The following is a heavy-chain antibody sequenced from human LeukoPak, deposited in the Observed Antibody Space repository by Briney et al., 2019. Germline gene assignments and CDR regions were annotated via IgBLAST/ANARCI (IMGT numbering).Heavy chain of an antibody. Sequence: ASVKVSCKASGYTFTGYYMHWVRQAPGQGLEWMGWINPNSGGTNYAQKFQGRVTMTRDTSISTAYMELSRLRSDDTAVYYCARPAGGLYYYYYMDVWGKGTTVTVSS. J-gene: IGHJ6*03. CDR1: GYTFTGYY. D-gene: IGHD1-26*01. V-gene: IGHV1-2*02. CDR2: INPNSGGT. CDR3: ARPAGGLYYYYYMDV.